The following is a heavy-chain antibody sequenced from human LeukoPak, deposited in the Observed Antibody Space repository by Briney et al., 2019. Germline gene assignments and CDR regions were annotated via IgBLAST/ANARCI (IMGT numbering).Heavy chain of an antibody. Sequence: SETLSLTCTVSGGSVSSGSHYWSWIRQPPGKGLEYIGFIYYSGSTTYNPSLKSRVTISVDMSKNQFSLRLTSVTAADTAVYYCAGHYSGYDWGTDYWGQGTLVTVSS. CDR2: IYYSGST. CDR3: AGHYSGYDWGTDY. J-gene: IGHJ4*02. V-gene: IGHV4-61*01. D-gene: IGHD5-12*01. CDR1: GGSVSSGSHY.